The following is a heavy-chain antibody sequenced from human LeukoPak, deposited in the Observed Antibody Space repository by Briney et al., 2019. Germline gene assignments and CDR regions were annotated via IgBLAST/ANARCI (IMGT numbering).Heavy chain of an antibody. CDR3: ARGARKGGDYGGFFDY. CDR1: GFTFSRYA. CDR2: ISNDGSKK. V-gene: IGHV3-30*04. Sequence: GGSLRLSCAASGFTFSRYAFHWVRQAPGKGLEWVAVISNDGSKKDYADSVKGRFTISRDNSKNTLYLQMNSLRAEDTAVYYCARGARKGGDYGGFFDYWGQGTLVTVSS. J-gene: IGHJ4*02. D-gene: IGHD4-23*01.